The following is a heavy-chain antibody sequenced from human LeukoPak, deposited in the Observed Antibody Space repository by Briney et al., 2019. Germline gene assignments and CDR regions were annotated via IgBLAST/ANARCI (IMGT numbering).Heavy chain of an antibody. CDR1: GESFSGYY. J-gene: IGHJ5*02. Sequence: SETLSLTCAVYGESFSGYYWSWIRQPPGEGLEWIGEINQSGTTNYNPSLESRVAMSVDPSKNQFSLNLTSVTAADTAVYYCAKTALSGDNNCFDPWGQGTLVTVSS. CDR2: INQSGTT. V-gene: IGHV4-34*01. D-gene: IGHD3-10*01. CDR3: AKTALSGDNNCFDP.